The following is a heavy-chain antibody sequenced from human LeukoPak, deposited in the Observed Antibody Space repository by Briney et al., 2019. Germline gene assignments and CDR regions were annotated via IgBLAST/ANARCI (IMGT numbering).Heavy chain of an antibody. CDR2: INLNSGDT. J-gene: IGHJ4*02. CDR3: AKADFGVVIGTLDY. V-gene: IGHV1-2*02. D-gene: IGHD3-3*01. CDR1: GYTFTGYY. Sequence: GASVKVSCKASGYTFTGYYVHWVRQAPGQGLEWMGWINLNSGDTNYAQNFQGRVTMARDTSISTAYMELNSLRSDDTAVYYCAKADFGVVIGTLDYWGQGTLVTVSS.